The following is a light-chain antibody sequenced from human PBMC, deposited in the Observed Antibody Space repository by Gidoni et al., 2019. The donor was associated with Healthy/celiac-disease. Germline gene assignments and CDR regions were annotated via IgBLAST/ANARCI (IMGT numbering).Light chain of an antibody. CDR1: QSISSY. Sequence: DIQMTQSPSSLSASLGDRVTITCRASQSISSYLNWYQQKPVKAPKLLIYAASSLQSGVPSRFSGSGSGTDFTLTISSLQPEDFATYYCQQSYSTPLTLGGGTKVEIK. V-gene: IGKV1-39*01. CDR2: AAS. J-gene: IGKJ4*01. CDR3: QQSYSTPLT.